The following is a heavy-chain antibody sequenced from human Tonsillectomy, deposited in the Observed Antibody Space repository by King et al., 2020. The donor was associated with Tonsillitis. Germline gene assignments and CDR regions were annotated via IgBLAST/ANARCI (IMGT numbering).Heavy chain of an antibody. Sequence: VQLVESGGGLVQPGGSLRLSCAASGFTFSSYWMHWVRQAPGKGLVWVSRINSDGSSTSYADSVKGRFTISRDNAKNTLYLQMNSLRAEDTAVYYCARGYTYGDTDAFDFVGQGTMVTVSS. CDR1: GFTFSSYW. CDR2: INSDGSST. J-gene: IGHJ3*01. CDR3: ARGYTYGDTDAFDF. D-gene: IGHD5-18*01. V-gene: IGHV3-74*01.